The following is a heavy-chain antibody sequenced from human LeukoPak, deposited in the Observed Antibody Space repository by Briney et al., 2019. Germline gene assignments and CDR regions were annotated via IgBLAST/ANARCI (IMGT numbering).Heavy chain of an antibody. Sequence: SETLSLTCTVSGGSISSSSYYWGWIRQPPGKGLEWIGSIYCSGSTYYNPSLKSRVTISVDTSKNQFSLKLSSVTAADTAVYYCARQKGIAAAEYYYYMDVWGKGTTVTVSS. CDR3: ARQKGIAAAEYYYYMDV. V-gene: IGHV4-39*01. CDR2: IYCSGST. D-gene: IGHD6-13*01. J-gene: IGHJ6*03. CDR1: GGSISSSSYY.